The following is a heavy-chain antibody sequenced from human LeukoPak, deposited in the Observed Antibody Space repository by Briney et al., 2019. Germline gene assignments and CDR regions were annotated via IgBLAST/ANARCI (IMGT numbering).Heavy chain of an antibody. CDR2: INQDGSEK. J-gene: IGHJ4*02. V-gene: IGHV3-7*01. Sequence: SGGSLRLSCAASGFTFSSYWMSWVRQAPGKGLEWVANINQDGSEKYYVDSVKGRFTISRDNAKNSVSLQMNSLRAEDTAVYYCARIGYRSSSFDYWGQGTLVTVSS. D-gene: IGHD6-13*01. CDR1: GFTFSSYW. CDR3: ARIGYRSSSFDY.